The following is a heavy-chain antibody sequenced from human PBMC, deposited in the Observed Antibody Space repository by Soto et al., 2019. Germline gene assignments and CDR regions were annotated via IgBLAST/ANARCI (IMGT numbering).Heavy chain of an antibody. J-gene: IGHJ5*02. D-gene: IGHD3-22*01. CDR3: ARDTAFISSGLFNP. CDR1: GFTFSDYY. Sequence: PGGSLRLSCAASGFTFSDYYMSWIRQAPGKGLEWISHISDSATTMYYADSVKGRFTISRDNARKSLFLHMNSLRAEDTAVHYCARDTAFISSGLFNPWGQGTLVTVSS. V-gene: IGHV3-11*01. CDR2: ISDSATTM.